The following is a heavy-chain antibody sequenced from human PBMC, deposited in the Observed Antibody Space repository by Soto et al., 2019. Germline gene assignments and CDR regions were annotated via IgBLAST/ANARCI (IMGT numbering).Heavy chain of an antibody. V-gene: IGHV3-73*02. CDR1: GFTFSGSA. CDR3: TKQNWNYGVY. CDR2: IRSKANSYAT. D-gene: IGHD1-1*01. Sequence: EVQLVESGGGLVQPGGSLKLSCAASGFTFSGSAMHWVRQASGKGLEWVGRIRSKANSYATAYAASVKGRFTISRDDSKNTAYLLMNSLKTEDTAVYYCTKQNWNYGVYWGQGTLVTVSS. J-gene: IGHJ4*02.